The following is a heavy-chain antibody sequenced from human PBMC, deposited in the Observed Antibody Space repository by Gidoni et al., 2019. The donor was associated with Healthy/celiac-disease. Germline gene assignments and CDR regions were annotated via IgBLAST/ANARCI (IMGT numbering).Heavy chain of an antibody. D-gene: IGHD3-10*01. V-gene: IGHV3-21*01. Sequence: EVQLVESGGGLVKPGGSLRLSCAASGFTFSSYGMNWVRQAPGKGLEWVSSISSSSSYIYYADSVKGRLTISRDNAKNSLYLQMNSLRAEDTAVYYCARDYGSGRPYYFDYWGQGTLVTVSS. CDR2: ISSSSSYI. CDR1: GFTFSSYG. J-gene: IGHJ4*02. CDR3: ARDYGSGRPYYFDY.